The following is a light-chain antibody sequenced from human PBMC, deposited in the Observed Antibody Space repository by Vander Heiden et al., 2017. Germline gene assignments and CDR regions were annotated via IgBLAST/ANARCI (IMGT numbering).Light chain of an antibody. CDR1: ALQKQY. Sequence: SYELTPPPSASVSPGQTARITCSGDALQKQYDYWYQQKPGQAPVLVIYKDSERASGIPERFSGSSSGTTGTLTSSGVQAEDEADYYCQSADSSGTYVFGTGTKVTVL. V-gene: IGLV3-25*03. J-gene: IGLJ1*01. CDR3: QSADSSGTYV. CDR2: KDS.